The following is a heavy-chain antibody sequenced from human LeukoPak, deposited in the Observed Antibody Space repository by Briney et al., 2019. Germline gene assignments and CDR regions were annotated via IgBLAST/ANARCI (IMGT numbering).Heavy chain of an antibody. CDR1: GGTFSSYA. Sequence: SVKVSCKASGGTFSSYAISWVRQAPGQGLEWMGGIIPIFGTANYAQKFQGRVTITADESTSTAYMELSSLRSEDTAVYYCASNYYDSSGPDIYFDYWGQGTLVTVSS. CDR2: IIPIFGTA. CDR3: ASNYYDSSGPDIYFDY. D-gene: IGHD3-22*01. V-gene: IGHV1-69*13. J-gene: IGHJ4*02.